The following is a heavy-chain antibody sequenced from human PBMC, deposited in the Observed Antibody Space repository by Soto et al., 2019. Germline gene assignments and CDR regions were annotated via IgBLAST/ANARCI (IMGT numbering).Heavy chain of an antibody. CDR1: GFTFSSFT. CDR2: TSYDISSK. J-gene: IGHJ3*02. V-gene: IGHV3-30-3*01. CDR3: AREPHIAVAGGGDAFDI. D-gene: IGHD6-19*01. Sequence: GGSLRLSCAASGFTFSSFTMHWVRQAPGKGLEWVATSYDISSKFYADSVKGRFTISRDNSKNTLDLEMNGLRVEDTAVYYCAREPHIAVAGGGDAFDIWGQVTMVTVSS.